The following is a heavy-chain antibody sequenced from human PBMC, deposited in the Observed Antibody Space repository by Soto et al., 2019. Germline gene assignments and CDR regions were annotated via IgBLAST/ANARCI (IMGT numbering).Heavy chain of an antibody. CDR3: ARGSSPNYGGNSIGY. CDR1: GGSVSSGSYF. D-gene: IGHD2-21*02. CDR2: IFYSGST. V-gene: IGHV4-61*01. J-gene: IGHJ4*02. Sequence: TSETLSLTCTVSGGSVSSGSYFWTWIRQPPGKGLEWIGYIFYSGSTNYNPSLKSRVTISVDTSKNQFSLKVSSVTAADTALYYCARGSSPNYGGNSIGYWGQGTLVTVSS.